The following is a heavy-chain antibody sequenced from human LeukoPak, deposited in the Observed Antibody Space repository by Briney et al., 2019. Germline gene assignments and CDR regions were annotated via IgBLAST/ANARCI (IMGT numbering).Heavy chain of an antibody. D-gene: IGHD6-13*01. CDR2: IFYSGST. V-gene: IGHV4-39*07. Sequence: PSETLSLTCTVSGGSISSSNYYWGWIRQPPGKGLEWIGSIFYSGSTYYNPSLKSRVTISVDTSRTRYSLNLSSVTAADTAVYYCARDLYSSRTNDAFVIWGQGTMVTVSS. CDR3: ARDLYSSRTNDAFVI. J-gene: IGHJ3*02. CDR1: GGSISSSNYY.